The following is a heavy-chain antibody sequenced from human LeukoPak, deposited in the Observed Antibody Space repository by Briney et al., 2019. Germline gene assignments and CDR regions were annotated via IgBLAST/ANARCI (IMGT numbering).Heavy chain of an antibody. CDR3: AKHRGSSGADARPAEY. D-gene: IGHD5-12*01. J-gene: IGHJ4*02. V-gene: IGHV3-30*18. Sequence: QAGGSLRLSCAASGFTFSSYGMHWVRQAPGKGLEWVAVISYDGSNKYYADSVKGRFTISRDNSKNTLYLQMNSLRAEDTAVYYCAKHRGSSGADARPAEYWGQGTLVTVSS. CDR1: GFTFSSYG. CDR2: ISYDGSNK.